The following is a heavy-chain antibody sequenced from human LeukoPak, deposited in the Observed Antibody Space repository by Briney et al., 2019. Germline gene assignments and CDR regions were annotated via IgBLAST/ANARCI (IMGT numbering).Heavy chain of an antibody. V-gene: IGHV1-69*04. J-gene: IGHJ6*02. D-gene: IGHD3-22*01. CDR3: ARDRWEAGKRVYYYDSSGYIPGPGMDV. CDR1: GGTFSSYA. CDR2: IIPILGIA. Sequence: ASVKVSCKASGGTFSSYAISWVRQAPGQGLEWMGRIIPILGIANYAQKFQGRVTITADKSTSTAYMELSSLRSEDTAVYYCARDRWEAGKRVYYYDSSGYIPGPGMDVWGQGTTVTVSS.